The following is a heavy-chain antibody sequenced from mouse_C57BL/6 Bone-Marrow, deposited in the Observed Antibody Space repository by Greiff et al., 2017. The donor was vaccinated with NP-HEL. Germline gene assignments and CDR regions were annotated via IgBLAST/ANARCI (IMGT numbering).Heavy chain of an antibody. CDR3: ARHPHYYGSSPWFAY. CDR1: GFTFSSYT. J-gene: IGHJ3*01. D-gene: IGHD1-1*01. CDR2: ISGGGGNT. Sequence: EVKLQESGGGLVKPGGSLKLSCAASGFTFSSYTMSWVRQTPEKRLEWVATISGGGGNTYYPDSVKGRFTISRDNAKNTLYLQMSSLRSEDTALYYCARHPHYYGSSPWFAYWGQGTLVTVSA. V-gene: IGHV5-9*01.